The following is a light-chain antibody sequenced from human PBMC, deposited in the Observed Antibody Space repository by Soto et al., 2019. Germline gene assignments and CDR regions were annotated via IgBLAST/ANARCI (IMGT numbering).Light chain of an antibody. CDR3: SAWDDSLRAVM. V-gene: IGLV1-47*01. Sequence: QSVLTQPPSASGTPGQRVTGSCSGSSSNIGSNYVYWYQQLPGTAPKLLIYYNSQRPSGVPDRFSGSKSDTSASLAISGLRSEDEADYYCSAWDDSLRAVMFGGATQLTVL. J-gene: IGLJ3*02. CDR1: SSNIGSNY. CDR2: YNS.